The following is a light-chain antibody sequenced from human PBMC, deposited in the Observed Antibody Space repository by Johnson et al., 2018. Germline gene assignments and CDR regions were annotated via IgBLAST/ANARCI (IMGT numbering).Light chain of an antibody. CDR1: SSNIGNNY. V-gene: IGLV1-51*02. CDR2: ENN. J-gene: IGLJ1*01. Sequence: QSVLTQPPSVSAAPGQKVTISCSGSSSNIGNNYVSWYQQLPGTAPKLLIYENNKRPSGIPDRFSGSKSGTSDTLGITGRQTGDEADYYCGTWDSSLSAGNVFGTGTKVTVL. CDR3: GTWDSSLSAGNV.